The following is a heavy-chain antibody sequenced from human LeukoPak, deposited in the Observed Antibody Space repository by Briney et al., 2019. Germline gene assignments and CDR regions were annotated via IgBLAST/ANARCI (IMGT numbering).Heavy chain of an antibody. CDR3: ASKFPYCSGGSCAL. Sequence: GGSLRLSCAASGFTFSSYSMNWVRQAPGQGLEWVANISPDGDRENYVDSVKGRFSISRDNAKNSLFLQMHSLRAEDTAVYYCASKFPYCSGGSCALGGQGTLVTVSS. CDR1: GFTFSSYS. V-gene: IGHV3-7*01. D-gene: IGHD2-15*01. J-gene: IGHJ4*02. CDR2: ISPDGDRE.